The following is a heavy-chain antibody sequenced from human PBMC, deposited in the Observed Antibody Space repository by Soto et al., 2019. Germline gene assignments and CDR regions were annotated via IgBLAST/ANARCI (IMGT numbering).Heavy chain of an antibody. Sequence: QVQLVQSGAEMKEPGSSVKVSCKTSGGTFSSSAISWLRQAPGQGLEWMGGIIPLFRTPDYAQKLQGRVTIAADESTSTAYMELSSLRSDDTAVYYCARDNDRLQLGGNYYYILDVWGQGTTITVSS. V-gene: IGHV1-69*12. J-gene: IGHJ6*02. CDR3: ARDNDRLQLGGNYYYILDV. CDR1: GGTFSSSA. CDR2: IIPLFRTP. D-gene: IGHD4-4*01.